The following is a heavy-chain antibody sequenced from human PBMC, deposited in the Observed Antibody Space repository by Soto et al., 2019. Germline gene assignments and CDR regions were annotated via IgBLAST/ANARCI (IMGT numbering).Heavy chain of an antibody. V-gene: IGHV1-58*01. J-gene: IGHJ6*02. D-gene: IGHD3-3*01. CDR1: GFTFTSSA. CDR2: IVVGSGNT. CDR3: AAAYDVWSGYSSYYGMDV. Sequence: SVKVSCKASGFTFTSSAVQWVRQARGQRLEWIGWIVVGSGNTNYAQKFQERVTITRDMSTSTAYMELSSLRSEDTAVYYCAAAYDVWSGYSSYYGMDVWGQGTTVAVSS.